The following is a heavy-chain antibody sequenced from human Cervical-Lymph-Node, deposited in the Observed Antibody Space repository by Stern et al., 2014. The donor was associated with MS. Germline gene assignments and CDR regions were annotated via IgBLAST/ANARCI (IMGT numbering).Heavy chain of an antibody. CDR2: LSNEGSKQ. V-gene: IGHV3-30*09. Sequence: QVQLVQSGGGVVQPGRSLRLSCAASGFIFSSYAMHWVRQAPGKGLDWVAFLSNEGSKQFYADVEKGRFAISRHNSNNTLYLQMNSLRPEDTAVYYCARDTCRGGGCYFRYWGQGILITVSS. CDR1: GFIFSSYA. D-gene: IGHD2-15*01. CDR3: ARDTCRGGGCYFRY. J-gene: IGHJ4*02.